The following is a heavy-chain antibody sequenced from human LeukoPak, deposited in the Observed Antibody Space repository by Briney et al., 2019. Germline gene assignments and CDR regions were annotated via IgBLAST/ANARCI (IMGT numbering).Heavy chain of an antibody. J-gene: IGHJ3*02. CDR2: ISSSSSTI. CDR1: GFTFSSYS. Sequence: GGSLRLSCAASGFTFSSYSMNWVRQAPGKGLEWVSYISSSSSTIYYADSVKGRFTISRDNAKNSLYLQMNSLRAEDTAVYYCATDCSGGSCYGAFDIWGQGTMVTVSS. V-gene: IGHV3-48*01. CDR3: ATDCSGGSCYGAFDI. D-gene: IGHD2-15*01.